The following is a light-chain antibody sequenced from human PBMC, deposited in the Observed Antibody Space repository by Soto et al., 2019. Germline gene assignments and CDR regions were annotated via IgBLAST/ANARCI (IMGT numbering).Light chain of an antibody. V-gene: IGLV2-23*01. CDR3: CSYATSSFV. Sequence: VLTQPASVSVSPGQSITISCTGTSSDVGGYNLVPWYQQHPGKAPKLIIFGNTERPSGVSHRFSGSKSGNTASLTISGVQVEDEADYHCCSYATSSFVFGTGTKVTVL. J-gene: IGLJ1*01. CDR1: SSDVGGYNL. CDR2: GNT.